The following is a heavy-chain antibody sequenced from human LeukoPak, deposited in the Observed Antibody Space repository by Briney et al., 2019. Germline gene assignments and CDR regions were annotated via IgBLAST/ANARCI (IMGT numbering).Heavy chain of an antibody. CDR2: IYHSGST. Sequence: PSETLSLTCTVSGGSISSSSYYWGWIRQPPGKGREGIGSIYHSGSTYYNPSLKSRVTISVDTSKNQFSLKPRSVTAADTALYYCARQFPPGVTTYFDYWGQGTLVTVSS. D-gene: IGHD4-17*01. CDR1: GGSISSSSYY. CDR3: ARQFPPGVTTYFDY. V-gene: IGHV4-39*01. J-gene: IGHJ4*02.